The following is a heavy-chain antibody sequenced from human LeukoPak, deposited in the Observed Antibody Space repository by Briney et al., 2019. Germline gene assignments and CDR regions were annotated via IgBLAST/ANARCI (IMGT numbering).Heavy chain of an antibody. CDR1: GGSISSYY. D-gene: IGHD6-6*01. Sequence: PSETLSLTCTVSGGSISSYYWSWIRQPPGKGLEWIGYIYYSGSTNYNPSLKSRVTISVDTSKNQFSLKLSSVTAADTAMYYCARSIAARPRDPYYYGMDVWGQGTTVTVSS. CDR2: IYYSGST. V-gene: IGHV4-59*01. J-gene: IGHJ6*02. CDR3: ARSIAARPRDPYYYGMDV.